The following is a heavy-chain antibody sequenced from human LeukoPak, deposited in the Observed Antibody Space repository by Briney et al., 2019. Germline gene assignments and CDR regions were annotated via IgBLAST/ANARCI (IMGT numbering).Heavy chain of an antibody. Sequence: PGGSLRLSCAASGFTFSSYAMHWVRQAPGKGLXXXXXXSYDGSNKYYADSVKGRFTISRDNSKNTLYLQMNSLRAEDTAVYYCARSGGRITILGGGFDYWGQGTLVTVSS. V-gene: IGHV3-30-3*01. CDR1: GFTFSSYA. CDR2: XSYDGSNK. J-gene: IGHJ4*02. CDR3: ARSGGRITILGGGFDY. D-gene: IGHD3-3*01.